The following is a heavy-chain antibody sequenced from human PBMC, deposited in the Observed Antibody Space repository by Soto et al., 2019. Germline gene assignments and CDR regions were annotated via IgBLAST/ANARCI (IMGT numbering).Heavy chain of an antibody. Sequence: SEALSLTCSVSGYSISGGYDLVWIRQPPGKRLEWIGCIYYTGSTTYNPSLETRVTMSVDTSKNQFSLKLNSVNAADTAVYYCAKYRRTEAEGFTLDYWGRGTLVTVSS. CDR2: IYYTGST. CDR1: GYSISGGYD. V-gene: IGHV4-61*08. D-gene: IGHD6-13*01. J-gene: IGHJ4*02. CDR3: AKYRRTEAEGFTLDY.